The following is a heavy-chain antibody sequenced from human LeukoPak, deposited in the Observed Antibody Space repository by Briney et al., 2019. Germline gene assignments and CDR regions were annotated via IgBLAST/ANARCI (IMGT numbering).Heavy chain of an antibody. D-gene: IGHD6-6*01. V-gene: IGHV4-34*01. J-gene: IGHJ6*03. Sequence: SETLSLTCAVYGGSFSGYYWSWIRQPPGKGLEWIGEINHSGSTNYNPSLKSRVTISVDTSKNQFSLKLSSVTAADTAVYYCARGQIAARHYYYYYMDVWGKGTSVTVSS. CDR3: ARGQIAARHYYYYYMDV. CDR1: GGSFSGYY. CDR2: INHSGST.